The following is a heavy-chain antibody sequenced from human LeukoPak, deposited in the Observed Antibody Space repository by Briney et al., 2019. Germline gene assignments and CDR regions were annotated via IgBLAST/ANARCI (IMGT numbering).Heavy chain of an antibody. CDR3: ANVGDGYSDAFYI. D-gene: IGHD5-24*01. Sequence: PGGSLRLSCAASGFTLSRYWMTWVRQAPGKGLEFVACIKQDGNEKYYVGSVKGRFTVSRDTATNSLHLQMNSLRVEDTAMYCCANVGDGYSDAFYIWGQGTMVTVSS. J-gene: IGHJ3*02. CDR1: GFTLSRYW. V-gene: IGHV3-7*01. CDR2: IKQDGNEK.